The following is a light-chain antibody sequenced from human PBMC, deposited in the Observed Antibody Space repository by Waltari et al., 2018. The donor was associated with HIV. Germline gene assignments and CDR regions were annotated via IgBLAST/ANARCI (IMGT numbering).Light chain of an antibody. V-gene: IGKV1-39*01. J-gene: IGKJ3*01. CDR1: QSISSY. CDR2: AAS. CDR3: QQSYGSPFT. Sequence: GDPVSITCRASQSISSYLNWYQQKPGTAPKLLMSAASSLQSGVPSRFSGNGSGTDCTLTISSLQPEDFATYYCQQSYGSPFTFGPGSKLHIK.